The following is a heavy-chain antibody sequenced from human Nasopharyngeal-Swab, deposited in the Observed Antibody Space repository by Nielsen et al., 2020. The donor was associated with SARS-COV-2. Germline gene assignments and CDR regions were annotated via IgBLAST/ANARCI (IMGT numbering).Heavy chain of an antibody. CDR1: GGSISSYY. J-gene: IGHJ4*02. CDR3: ARGSCYYDSSGYSDY. D-gene: IGHD3-22*01. Sequence: SETLSLTCTVSGGSISSYYWSWIRQPPGKGLEWIGYIYYSGRTNYNPSLKSRVTISVDTSKNQFSLKLSSVTAADTAVYYCARGSCYYDSSGYSDYWGQGTLVTVSS. V-gene: IGHV4-59*13. CDR2: IYYSGRT.